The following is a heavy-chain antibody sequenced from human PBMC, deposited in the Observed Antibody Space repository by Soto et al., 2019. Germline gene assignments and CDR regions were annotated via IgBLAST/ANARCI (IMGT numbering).Heavy chain of an antibody. J-gene: IGHJ4*02. D-gene: IGHD1-1*01. V-gene: IGHV2-5*02. CDR1: GFSLTTSPVG. CDR2: IYWDNDK. CDR3: AHRLGGSSWNDGYFDF. Sequence: QITLKESGPTLVEPTEALALTCSFSGFSLTTSPVGVGWFRQPPGKALEWLAVIYWDNDKRYNPYLKTRINITKDTSRNEVALTMTDMERKDTATYFCAHRLGGSSWNDGYFDFWGQGFLVTVS.